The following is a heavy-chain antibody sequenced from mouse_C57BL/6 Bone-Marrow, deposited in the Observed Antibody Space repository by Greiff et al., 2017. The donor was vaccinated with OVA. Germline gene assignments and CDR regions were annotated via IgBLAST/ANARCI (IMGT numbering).Heavy chain of an antibody. V-gene: IGHV5-4*01. Sequence: EVKLMESGGGLVKPGGSLKLSCAASGFTFSSYAMSWVRQTPEKRLEWVATISDGGSYTYYPDNVKGRFTISRDNAKNNLYLQMSHLKSEDTAMYDCARDSPYYDYEGFAYWGQGTLVTVSA. J-gene: IGHJ3*01. D-gene: IGHD2-4*01. CDR1: GFTFSSYA. CDR3: ARDSPYYDYEGFAY. CDR2: ISDGGSYT.